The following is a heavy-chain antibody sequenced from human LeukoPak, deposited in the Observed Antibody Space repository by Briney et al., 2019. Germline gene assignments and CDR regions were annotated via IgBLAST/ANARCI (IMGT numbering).Heavy chain of an antibody. J-gene: IGHJ5*02. CDR2: IYYTGTT. Sequence: KPSETLSLTCTVSGGSISSTIYYWGWIRQPPGKGLEWIGSIYYTGTTYYNPSLKSRVTVSVDTSKNQFSLKLTSVTAADTAVYYCARSMAAAGPTHNWFDPWGHGTLVTVSS. CDR3: ARSMAAAGPTHNWFDP. CDR1: GGSISSTIYY. D-gene: IGHD6-13*01. V-gene: IGHV4-39*01.